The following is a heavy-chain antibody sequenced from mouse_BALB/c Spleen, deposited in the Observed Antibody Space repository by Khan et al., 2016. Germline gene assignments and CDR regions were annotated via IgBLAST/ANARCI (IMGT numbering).Heavy chain of an antibody. CDR3: TRRGYYGSSYYFDY. V-gene: IGHV6-6*02. Sequence: DVKLEESGGGLVQPGGSMKLSCVASGFTFSNYWMNWVRQSPEKGLEWVAEIRLKSNNYATHYAESVKGRFTISRDDSKSSVYLQMNNLRAEDTGIYYCTRRGYYGSSYYFDYWGQGTTLTVSS. D-gene: IGHD1-1*01. CDR1: GFTFSNYW. J-gene: IGHJ2*01. CDR2: IRLKSNNYAT.